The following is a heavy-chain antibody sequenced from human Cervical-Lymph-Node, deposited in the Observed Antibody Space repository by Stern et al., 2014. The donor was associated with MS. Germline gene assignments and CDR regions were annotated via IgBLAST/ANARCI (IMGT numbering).Heavy chain of an antibody. Sequence: EAQLVESGGGLVQPRESLRLSCAVSGFTFSNYWMTWVRQAPGKGLERVASIKNDGSEESYVASVNRRFTISRDNAKNSLYLQMNSMRAEDTAVYYCARAVRELGTWGQGTLVTVSS. CDR3: ARAVRELGT. J-gene: IGHJ5*02. V-gene: IGHV3-7*01. D-gene: IGHD1-7*01. CDR1: GFTFSNYW. CDR2: IKNDGSEE.